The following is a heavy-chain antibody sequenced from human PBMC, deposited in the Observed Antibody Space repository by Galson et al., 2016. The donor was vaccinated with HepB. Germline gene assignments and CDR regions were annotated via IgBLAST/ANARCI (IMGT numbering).Heavy chain of an antibody. D-gene: IGHD5-18*01. J-gene: IGHJ4*02. CDR2: IYYRGST. V-gene: IGHV4-31*03. CDR1: GASISSGGYY. Sequence: TLSLTCTVSGASISSGGYYWNWIRQNPGKGLEWIGYIYYRGSTYHNPSLKSRVTISVDTTKNQFSLKVSSVTAADTSVYYSASTAGIQLTSFHYWGQGTLVTVSS. CDR3: ASTAGIQLTSFHY.